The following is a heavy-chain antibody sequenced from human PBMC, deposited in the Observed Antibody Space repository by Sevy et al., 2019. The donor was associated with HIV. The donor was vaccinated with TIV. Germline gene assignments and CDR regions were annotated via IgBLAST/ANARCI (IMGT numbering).Heavy chain of an antibody. CDR3: ARDLTIFGVIPDY. CDR2: MNPSGGST. V-gene: IGHV1-46*02. CDR1: GYTFNNYY. D-gene: IGHD3-3*01. Sequence: ASVKVSCKASGYTFNNYYIHWVRQAPGQGLEWMGIMNPSGGSTSYAQKFQGRLTMTRDTYTSIAYMELSSLRSEDTAVYYCARDLTIFGVIPDYWGQGTLVTVS. J-gene: IGHJ4*02.